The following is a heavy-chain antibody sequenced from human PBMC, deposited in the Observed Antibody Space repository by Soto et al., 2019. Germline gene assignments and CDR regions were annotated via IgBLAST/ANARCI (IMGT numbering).Heavy chain of an antibody. CDR3: ARSEYCSSTSCPLHYYYGMDV. J-gene: IGHJ6*02. V-gene: IGHV1-69*02. Sequence: SVKVSCKASGGTFSSYTISGVRQAPGQGLEWMGRMIPILGIANYAQKFQGRVTITADKSTSTAYMELSSLRSEDTAVYYCARSEYCSSTSCPLHYYYGMDVWGQGTTVTVS. CDR2: MIPILGIA. D-gene: IGHD2-2*01. CDR1: GGTFSSYT.